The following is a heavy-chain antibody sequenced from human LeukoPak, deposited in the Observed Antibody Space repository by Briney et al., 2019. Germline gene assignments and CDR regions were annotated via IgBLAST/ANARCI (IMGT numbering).Heavy chain of an antibody. D-gene: IGHD2-2*01. CDR2: IYYSGST. CDR3: ARSSRYCSSASCYPNY. V-gene: IGHV4-61*05. CDR1: GGSISSSSYY. Sequence: SETLSLTCTVSGGSISSSSYYWGWIRQPPGKGLEWIGYIYYSGSTNYNPSLKSRVTISVDTSKNQFSLKLSSVTAADTAVYYCARSSRYCSSASCYPNYWGQGTLVTVSS. J-gene: IGHJ4*02.